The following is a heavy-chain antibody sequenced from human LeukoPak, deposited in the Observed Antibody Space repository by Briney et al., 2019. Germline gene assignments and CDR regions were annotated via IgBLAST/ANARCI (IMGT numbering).Heavy chain of an antibody. CDR3: AREGDGRYFRY. CDR1: GGPFSGYY. J-gene: IGHJ4*02. Sequence: SETLSLTCAVYGGPFSGYYWSWIRQPPGKGLEWIGEINHSGSTNYNPSLKSRVTISVDTSKNQFSLKLSSVTAADTAVYYCAREGDGRYFRYWGQGTLVTVSS. CDR2: INHSGST. D-gene: IGHD1-26*01. V-gene: IGHV4-34*01.